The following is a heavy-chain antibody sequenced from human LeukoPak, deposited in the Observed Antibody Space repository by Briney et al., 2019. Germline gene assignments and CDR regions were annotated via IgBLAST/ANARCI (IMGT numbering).Heavy chain of an antibody. Sequence: SGGSLRLSCAASGFTVSINYMSWVRQAPGKGLEWVSFIYSGGSTYYADSVKGRFTISRDNSKNTLYLQMNSLRAEDTAVYYCARARYYDSSGYTLWGQGTLVTVSS. CDR3: ARARYYDSSGYTL. D-gene: IGHD3-22*01. CDR1: GFTVSINY. CDR2: IYSGGST. V-gene: IGHV3-53*01. J-gene: IGHJ4*02.